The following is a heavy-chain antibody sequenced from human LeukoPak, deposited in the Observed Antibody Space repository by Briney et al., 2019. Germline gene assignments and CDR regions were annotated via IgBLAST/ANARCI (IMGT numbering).Heavy chain of an antibody. V-gene: IGHV4-30-4*01. CDR3: ARDANYDILTGYTYYGMDV. CDR2: IYYSGST. D-gene: IGHD3-9*01. CDR1: GGSISSGDYY. J-gene: IGHJ6*02. Sequence: SETLSLTCTVSGGSISSGDYYWSWIRQPPGKGLEWIGYIYYSGSTYYNPSLKSRVTISIDTSKNQFSLKLSSVTAADTAVYYCARDANYDILTGYTYYGMDVWGQGTTVTVSS.